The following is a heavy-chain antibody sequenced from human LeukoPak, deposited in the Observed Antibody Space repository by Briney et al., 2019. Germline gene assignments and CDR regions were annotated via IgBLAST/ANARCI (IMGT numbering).Heavy chain of an antibody. V-gene: IGHV4-30-2*01. D-gene: IGHD2/OR15-2a*01. CDR3: ARVRGPLSRIYYYYYMDV. J-gene: IGHJ6*03. CDR2: IYHSGST. CDR1: GGSISSGGYY. Sequence: SETLSLTCTVSGGSISSGGYYWSWIRQPPGKGLEWIGYIYHSGSTYYNPSLKSRVTISVDTSKNQFSLKLSSVTAADTAVYYCARVRGPLSRIYYYYYMDVWGKGTTVTVSS.